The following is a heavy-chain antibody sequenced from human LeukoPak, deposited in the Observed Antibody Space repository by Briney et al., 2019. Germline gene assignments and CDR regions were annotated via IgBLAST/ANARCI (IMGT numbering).Heavy chain of an antibody. Sequence: PSETLSLTGTVSGGSISSYYWSWIRQPPGKGLEWIGYIYYSGSTNYNPSLKSRVTISVDTSKNQFSLKLSSVTAADTAVYYCARGQAFGVVTYFDYWGQGTLVTVSS. CDR1: GGSISSYY. CDR3: ARGQAFGVVTYFDY. V-gene: IGHV4-59*01. D-gene: IGHD3-3*01. CDR2: IYYSGST. J-gene: IGHJ4*02.